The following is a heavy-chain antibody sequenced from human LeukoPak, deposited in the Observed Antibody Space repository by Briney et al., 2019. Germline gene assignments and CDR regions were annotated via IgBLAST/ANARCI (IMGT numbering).Heavy chain of an antibody. CDR3: ARDSEKSSSFAFDI. CDR1: GFTFSNYL. Sequence: GGALRLSCAASGFTFSNYLMAWVRQAPGKGLGWVANINLDGSEKDYVDSLKGRSTISRDDAKNSLYLQVNTLRAEDTAVYYCARDSEKSSSFAFDIWGQGTVVTVSS. CDR2: INLDGSEK. D-gene: IGHD6-13*01. J-gene: IGHJ3*02. V-gene: IGHV3-7*01.